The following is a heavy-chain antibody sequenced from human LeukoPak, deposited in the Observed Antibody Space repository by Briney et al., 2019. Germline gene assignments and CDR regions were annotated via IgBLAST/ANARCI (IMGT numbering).Heavy chain of an antibody. CDR1: GGTFSSYA. CDR3: ARDVSPSDTGFGELPNDY. V-gene: IGHV1-69*01. J-gene: IGHJ4*02. Sequence: SVKVSCKASGGTFSSYAISWVRQAPGQGLEWMGGIIPIFGTANYAQKFQGRVTITADESTSTAYMELSSLRSEDTAVYYCARDVSPSDTGFGELPNDYWGQGTLVTVSS. CDR2: IIPIFGTA. D-gene: IGHD3-10*01.